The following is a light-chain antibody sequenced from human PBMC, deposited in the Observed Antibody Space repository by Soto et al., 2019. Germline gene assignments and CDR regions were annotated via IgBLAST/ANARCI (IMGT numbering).Light chain of an antibody. CDR3: QPCSTYQLT. J-gene: IGKJ3*01. V-gene: IGKV1-16*01. Sequence: DIQMTQSPSSLSASVGDRVTITCRASQAISNSLSWFQQKPGKVPKSLIFATSNLQSGVPSRFSGSRSGTDFKLTISSLQPEYFATYSCQPCSTYQLTFGPGTTVDIK. CDR1: QAISNS. CDR2: ATS.